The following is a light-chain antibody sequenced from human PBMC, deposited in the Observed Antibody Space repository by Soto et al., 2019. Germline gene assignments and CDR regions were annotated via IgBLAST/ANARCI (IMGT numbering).Light chain of an antibody. CDR3: QQARSYPST. CDR1: QDINSY. CDR2: EAS. V-gene: IGKV1-9*01. J-gene: IGKJ4*01. Sequence: IQLTQSPSSLSASIGDRVTITCRASQDINSYLAWYQQKPGKAPNLLIYEASILQRGEPSRFSGSISGTDFTLTISSLQAEDFATYYCQQARSYPSTFGGGTKVDIK.